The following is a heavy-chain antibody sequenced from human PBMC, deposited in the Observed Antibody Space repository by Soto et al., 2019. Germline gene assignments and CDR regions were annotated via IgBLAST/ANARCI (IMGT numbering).Heavy chain of an antibody. CDR1: EFTFSSHL. CDR2: ISNDGDYK. J-gene: IGHJ4*02. CDR3: ARDEAFSAPYYLDY. D-gene: IGHD1-26*01. V-gene: IGHV3-30*03. Sequence: VQLVESGGRVVQPGRSLRLSCVASEFTFSSHLMHWVRQAPGKGLEWVAFISNDGDYKNYADSVKGRFTISRDNSKDTVYLEIHSLRPEDTALYHCARDEAFSAPYYLDYWGQGTLVIVS.